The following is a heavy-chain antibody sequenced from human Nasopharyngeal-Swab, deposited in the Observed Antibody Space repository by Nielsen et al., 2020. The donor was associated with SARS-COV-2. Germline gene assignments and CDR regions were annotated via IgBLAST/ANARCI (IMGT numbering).Heavy chain of an antibody. D-gene: IGHD3-3*01. CDR1: GFTFSDYY. V-gene: IGHV3-11*06. Sequence: GGSLRLSCAASGFTFSDYYMSWIRQAPGKGLEWLSYISGSNTYTNYADSVKGRFTISRDNARNSLYLQMNSLRDEDTAVYYCARGATILGGHASRMDVWGQGTTVTVSS. J-gene: IGHJ6*02. CDR3: ARGATILGGHASRMDV. CDR2: ISGSNTYT.